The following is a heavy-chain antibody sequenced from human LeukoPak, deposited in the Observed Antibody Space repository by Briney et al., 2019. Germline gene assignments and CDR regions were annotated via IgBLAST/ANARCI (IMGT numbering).Heavy chain of an antibody. D-gene: IGHD3-10*01. V-gene: IGHV4-39*07. CDR1: GGSISSGSFY. CDR3: ARLWFGEHRNTASNWFDP. Sequence: PSETLSLTCTVSGGSISSGSFYWGWIRQPPGKGLEWIGSIYYSGSTYYNPSLKSRVTISVDTSKNQFSLKLSSVTAADTAVYYCARLWFGEHRNTASNWFDPWGQGTLVTVSS. J-gene: IGHJ5*02. CDR2: IYYSGST.